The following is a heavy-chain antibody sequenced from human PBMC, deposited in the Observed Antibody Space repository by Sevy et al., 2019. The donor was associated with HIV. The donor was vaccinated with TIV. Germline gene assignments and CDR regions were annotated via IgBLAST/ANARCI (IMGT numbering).Heavy chain of an antibody. CDR1: GGSISSGYY. CDR3: TMGRAGYSDFDY. CDR2: TYYSGST. V-gene: IGHV4-31*03. J-gene: IGHJ4*02. D-gene: IGHD4-4*01. Sequence: SETLSLTCTVSGGSISSGYYWSWIRQHPGKGLEWIRYTYYSGSTYYNPSLNSRVTITLNTSKNQFSLMLSSGTAAGTAVDYCTMGRAGYSDFDYWGQGTLVTVSS.